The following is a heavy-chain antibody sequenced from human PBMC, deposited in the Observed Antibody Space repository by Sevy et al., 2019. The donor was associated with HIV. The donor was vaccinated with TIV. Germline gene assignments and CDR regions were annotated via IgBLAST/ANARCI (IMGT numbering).Heavy chain of an antibody. CDR2: INHSGST. V-gene: IGHV4-34*01. Sequence: SETLSLTCAVYGGSFSGYYWSWIRQPPGKGLEWIGEINHSGSTNYNPPLKSRVTISVDTSKNQFSLKLSSVTAADTAVYYCARGYSSSWTDYYYYYGMDVWGQGTTVTVS. CDR3: ARGYSSSWTDYYYYYGMDV. J-gene: IGHJ6*02. D-gene: IGHD6-13*01. CDR1: GGSFSGYY.